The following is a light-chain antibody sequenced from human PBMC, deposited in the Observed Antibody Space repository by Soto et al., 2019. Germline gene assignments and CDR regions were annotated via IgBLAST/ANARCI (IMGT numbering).Light chain of an antibody. V-gene: IGKV3-20*01. J-gene: IGKJ1*01. CDR1: QSVRSNY. CDR3: QQYGTSPRT. Sequence: EIVLTQSPGTLSLSPGERATLSCRASQSVRSNYLAWYQQKPGQAPRLLIYGASSRATGIPDRFSGSGSGTDFTLTINRLELDDFAVYYCQQYGTSPRTFDQGTKGEIK. CDR2: GAS.